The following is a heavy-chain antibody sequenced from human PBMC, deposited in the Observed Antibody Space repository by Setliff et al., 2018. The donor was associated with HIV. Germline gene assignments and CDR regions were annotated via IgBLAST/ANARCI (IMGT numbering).Heavy chain of an antibody. J-gene: IGHJ4*02. CDR3: ARDGFWSGYIDY. D-gene: IGHD3-3*01. V-gene: IGHV1-69*05. Sequence: SVKVSCKASGGTFSSYAISWVRQAPGQGLEWMGGIIPIFGSTYYADSVKGRFTISRDNSKNTLYLQMSSLRAEDTAVYYCARDGFWSGYIDYWGQGTLVTVSS. CDR2: IIPIFGST. CDR1: GGTFSSYA.